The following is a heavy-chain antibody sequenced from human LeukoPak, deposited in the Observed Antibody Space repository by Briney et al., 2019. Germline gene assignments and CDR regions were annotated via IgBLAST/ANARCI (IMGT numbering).Heavy chain of an antibody. CDR1: GGSFFGSH. CDR2: INHSGRT. Sequence: SETLSLTCAVSGGSFFGSHWNWIRQSPEKGLEWIGEINHSGRTNYNPSLKSRVTISVDTSNSQFFLKLTSVTAADTAVYYRARDPTTVVTLPYYFDFWGQGTLVTVSA. V-gene: IGHV4-34*01. D-gene: IGHD4-23*01. CDR3: ARDPTTVVTLPYYFDF. J-gene: IGHJ4*02.